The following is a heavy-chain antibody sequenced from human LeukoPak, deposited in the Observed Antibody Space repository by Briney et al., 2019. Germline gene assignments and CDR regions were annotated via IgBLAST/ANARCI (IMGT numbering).Heavy chain of an antibody. CDR2: MYYSGST. V-gene: IGHV4-59*01. CDR3: VRSKSGAYGWFDP. Sequence: PSETLSLTCSVSGGSISRDYWSWIRQPPGKGLEWIGYMYYSGSTNYNPSLKSRVTISVDTSKNQFSLRVNSVTAADTAVYYCVRSKSGAYGWFDPWGQGSLVSVCS. D-gene: IGHD2-15*01. J-gene: IGHJ5*02. CDR1: GGSISRDY.